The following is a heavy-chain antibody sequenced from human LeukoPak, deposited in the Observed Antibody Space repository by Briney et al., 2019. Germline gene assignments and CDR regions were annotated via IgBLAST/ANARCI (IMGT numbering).Heavy chain of an antibody. D-gene: IGHD3-9*01. CDR3: ARVRMTGTLDI. Sequence: PSETLSLTCAVSGYSIRSGYYWGWIRQPPGKGLEWIGTIYHSGSTYYNPSLKSRVTISLDTSKNQFSLKLSSVTAADTAVYYCARVRMTGTLDIWGKGTTVTVSS. CDR2: IYHSGST. CDR1: GYSIRSGYY. J-gene: IGHJ6*04. V-gene: IGHV4-38-2*01.